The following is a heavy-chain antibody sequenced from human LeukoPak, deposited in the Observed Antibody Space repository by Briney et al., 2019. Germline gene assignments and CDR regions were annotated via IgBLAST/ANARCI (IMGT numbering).Heavy chain of an antibody. CDR2: HSGST. Sequence: SETLSLTCAVSGYSISSGYYWGWIRQPPGKGLEWIGSHSGSTYYNPSLKSRVTISVDTSKNQFSLKLCSVTAADTAVYYCAGRIVPDYWGQGTLVTVSS. CDR1: GYSISSGYY. V-gene: IGHV4-38-2*01. J-gene: IGHJ4*02. D-gene: IGHD1-26*01. CDR3: AGRIVPDY.